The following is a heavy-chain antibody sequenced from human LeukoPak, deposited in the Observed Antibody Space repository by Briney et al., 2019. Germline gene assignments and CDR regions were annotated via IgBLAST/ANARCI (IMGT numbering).Heavy chain of an antibody. Sequence: PGGSLRLSCAASGFTFCSFDMSWVRQAPGKGLEWVSAISGSGGSTYYADSVKGRFTISRDNSKNTLYLQMNSLRAEDTAVYYYAKGLLWLGEFSGAIDYWGQGTLVTVSS. CDR3: AKGLLWLGEFSGAIDY. CDR1: GFTFCSFD. CDR2: ISGSGGST. J-gene: IGHJ4*02. V-gene: IGHV3-23*01. D-gene: IGHD3-10*01.